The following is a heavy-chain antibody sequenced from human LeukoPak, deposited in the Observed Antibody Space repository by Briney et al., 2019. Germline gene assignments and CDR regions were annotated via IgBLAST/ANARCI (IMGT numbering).Heavy chain of an antibody. J-gene: IGHJ4*02. CDR3: ARDRVWTVLY. V-gene: IGHV3-9*01. CDR1: GFTFHDYA. CDR2: INWNSDNM. Sequence: PGRSLRLSCAASGFTFHDYAIPWVRQAPGRGLEWVSGINWNSDNMGYADSVKGRFTISRDNAKNFLYLQMNSLRAEDTAVYYCARDRVWTVLYWGQGTLVSVSS. D-gene: IGHD6-13*01.